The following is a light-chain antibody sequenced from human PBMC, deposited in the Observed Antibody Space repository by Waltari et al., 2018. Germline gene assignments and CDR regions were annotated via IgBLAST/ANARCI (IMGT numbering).Light chain of an antibody. CDR1: SSDVGSYNL. CDR2: EVS. Sequence: QSALTQPASVSGPPGPSITTSCTGTSSDVGSYNLVPWSQQYPGKATKLIIYEVSKRPSGLSNRFSGSKSGNTASLTISGLQAEDEADYYCCSNAGRTTVLFGGGTKVTVL. J-gene: IGLJ2*01. V-gene: IGLV2-23*02. CDR3: CSNAGRTTVL.